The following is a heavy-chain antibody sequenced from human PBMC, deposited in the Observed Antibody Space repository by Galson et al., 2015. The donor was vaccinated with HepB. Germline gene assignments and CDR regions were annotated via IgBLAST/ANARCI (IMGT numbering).Heavy chain of an antibody. D-gene: IGHD3-10*01. CDR3: GHNYYGSGTYYTVDH. J-gene: IGHJ4*02. Sequence: PALVKPTQTLTLTCTFSGFSLTTSGVGVGWIRQPPGKALEWLALIYWDDDKRYSPSLKSRLTITKDTSKNQVVLTMSNVDPVDTATYYCGHNYYGSGTYYTVDHWGQGTLVTVSS. V-gene: IGHV2-5*02. CDR2: IYWDDDK. CDR1: GFSLTTSGVG.